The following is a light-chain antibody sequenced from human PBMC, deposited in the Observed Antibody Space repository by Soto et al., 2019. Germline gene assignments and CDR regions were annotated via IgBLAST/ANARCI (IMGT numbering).Light chain of an antibody. CDR3: QQYNSYSKT. CDR2: AAS. V-gene: IGKV1-5*01. Sequence: DVPMNQALASGATCVAVRLTISCRASQSISSWVAWYQQTPGKAPNLLIYAASSSESGAPSRFSGSGSGKEFPITISRLQPDDAATYDRQQYNSYSKTFGQGTKVDIK. J-gene: IGKJ1*01. CDR1: QSISSW.